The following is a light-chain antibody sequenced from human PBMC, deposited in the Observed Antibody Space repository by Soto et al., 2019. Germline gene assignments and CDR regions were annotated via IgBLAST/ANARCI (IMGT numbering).Light chain of an antibody. CDR1: QSIGSS. CDR3: QQYGSSPIT. V-gene: IGKV3-20*01. CDR2: GAS. J-gene: IGKJ5*01. Sequence: EIVLTHSLDTLSLSPGERATLYFRASQSIGSSLAWYQQKPGQPPRLLIYGASSRATGIPDRFSGSGSGTDFTLTISRLEPEDFAVYYCQQYGSSPITFGQGTRLEIK.